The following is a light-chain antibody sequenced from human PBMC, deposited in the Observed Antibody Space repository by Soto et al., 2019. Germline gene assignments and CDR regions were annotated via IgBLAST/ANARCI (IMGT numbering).Light chain of an antibody. J-gene: IGLJ3*02. V-gene: IGLV2-14*01. CDR1: ASDIGNYNY. CDR2: GVS. CDR3: SSYTADTTLWV. Sequence: QSVLTQPASVSGSPGQSITISCTGTASDIGNYNYVSWYQLHPGKAPKLLIYGVSNRPSGVSNRFSGSKSGNAASLTISGLQAEDEADYYCSSYTADTTLWVFGGGTKVTVL.